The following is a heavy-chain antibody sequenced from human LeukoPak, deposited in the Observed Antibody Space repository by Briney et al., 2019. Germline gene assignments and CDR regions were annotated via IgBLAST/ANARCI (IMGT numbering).Heavy chain of an antibody. Sequence: ESGPALVKPTQTLTLTCTFSGFSLSTRKMCVSWIRQPPGKDLEWLARIDWDDEKHYRTSLKTRLTISKDTSKSQVVLTMTNMDPVDTATYYCARVVRLSDNNFFDYWGQGNLVTVSS. V-gene: IGHV2-70*11. CDR3: ARVVRLSDNNFFDY. CDR2: IDWDDEK. J-gene: IGHJ4*02. CDR1: GFSLSTRKMC. D-gene: IGHD3-10*02.